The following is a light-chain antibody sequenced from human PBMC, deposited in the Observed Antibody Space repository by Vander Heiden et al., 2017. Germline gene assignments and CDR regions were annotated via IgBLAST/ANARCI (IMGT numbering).Light chain of an antibody. J-gene: IGKJ3*01. Sequence: DIQMTQFPSTLSASIGDRVTITCRASQSTSRWLAWYQQKPGKAPKLLIYKASTLESGVPSRFSGSGSGTEFTLTISILHPDDFATYYCQQYDSYRVTFGHGTKVDVK. CDR2: KAS. V-gene: IGKV1-5*03. CDR1: QSTSRW. CDR3: QQYDSYRVT.